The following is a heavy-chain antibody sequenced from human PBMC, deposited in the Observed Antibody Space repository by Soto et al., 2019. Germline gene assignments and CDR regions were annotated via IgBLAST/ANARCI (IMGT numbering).Heavy chain of an antibody. J-gene: IGHJ6*02. CDR1: GYTFTSYG. CDR3: AREDIVLVPAASRYYYYGMDV. Sequence: QVQLVQSGAEVKKPGASVKVSCKASGYTFTSYGISWVRQAPGQGLEWMGWISAYNGNTNYAQKLQGRVTMTTDTSTSTAYMELRSLRSDDTAVYYCAREDIVLVPAASRYYYYGMDVWGQGTTVTVSS. V-gene: IGHV1-18*01. D-gene: IGHD2-2*01. CDR2: ISAYNGNT.